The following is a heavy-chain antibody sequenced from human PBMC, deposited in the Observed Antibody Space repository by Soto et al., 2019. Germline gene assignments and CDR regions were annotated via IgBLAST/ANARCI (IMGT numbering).Heavy chain of an antibody. Sequence: ASVKVSCKASGYTFTSYAMHWVRQAPGQRLEWMGWINAGNGNTKYSQKFQGRVTITRDTSASTAYMELSSLRSEDTAVYYCAGIRSFYYGMDVWGQGTTVTVSS. CDR2: INAGNGNT. CDR1: GYTFTSYA. V-gene: IGHV1-3*01. CDR3: AGIRSFYYGMDV. J-gene: IGHJ6*02.